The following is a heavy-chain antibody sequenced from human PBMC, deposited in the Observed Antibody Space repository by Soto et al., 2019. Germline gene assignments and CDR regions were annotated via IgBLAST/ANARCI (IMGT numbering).Heavy chain of an antibody. CDR2: IYWDDDK. D-gene: IGHD6-13*01. Sequence: SGPTLVNPTQTLTLTCTFSGFSLSSNGMGVAWIRQPPGKALEWLTLIYWDDDKRYSPSLKSRLTIFKDTSKNQVVLTMTNMDPVDTATYYCAHRNRGVSSWDSGNYFDYWGQGILVTVSS. CDR3: AHRNRGVSSWDSGNYFDY. V-gene: IGHV2-5*02. J-gene: IGHJ4*01. CDR1: GFSLSSNGMG.